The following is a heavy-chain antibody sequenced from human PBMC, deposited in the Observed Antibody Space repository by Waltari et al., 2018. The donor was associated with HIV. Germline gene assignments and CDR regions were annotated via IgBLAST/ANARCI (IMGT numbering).Heavy chain of an antibody. Sequence: EVQLVESGGGLVQPGGSLRLSCSASGFTFRSYWMPLVRQAPGKGLVWVSGINRDGSTIRYADSVKGRFTISRDNAKNTLYLQMNSLRAEDTALYYCARGQYYSMDVWGQGTTVTVSS. CDR1: GFTFRSYW. CDR2: INRDGSTI. V-gene: IGHV3-74*01. CDR3: ARGQYYSMDV. D-gene: IGHD3-10*01. J-gene: IGHJ6*02.